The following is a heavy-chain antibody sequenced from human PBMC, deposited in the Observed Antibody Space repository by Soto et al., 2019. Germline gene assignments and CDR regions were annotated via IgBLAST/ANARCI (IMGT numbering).Heavy chain of an antibody. CDR2: ISSRNSFI. CDR3: ARDPAGSTRPYYYGMDV. Sequence: GGSLRLSCAASGFTFNTYSMNWVRQAPGKGLEWVSFISSRNSFIYYADSVRGRFTISRDNAKNSVFLQTNSLRVEDTAVYYCARDPAGSTRPYYYGMDVWGQGTTVTVSS. V-gene: IGHV3-21*01. CDR1: GFTFNTYS. D-gene: IGHD2-2*01. J-gene: IGHJ6*02.